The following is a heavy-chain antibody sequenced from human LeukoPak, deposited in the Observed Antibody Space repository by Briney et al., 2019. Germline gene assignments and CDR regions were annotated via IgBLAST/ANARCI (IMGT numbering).Heavy chain of an antibody. CDR2: IIPILGIA. V-gene: IGHV1-69*04. D-gene: IGHD6-13*01. CDR1: GGTFSSYA. CDR3: ASPGIAAAGTLRGAFDI. Sequence: SVKVSCKASGGTFSSYAISWVRQAPGQGLEWMGRIIPILGIANYAQKFQGRVTITADKSTSTAYMELSSLRSEDTAVYYCASPGIAAAGTLRGAFDIWGQGTMVTVSS. J-gene: IGHJ3*02.